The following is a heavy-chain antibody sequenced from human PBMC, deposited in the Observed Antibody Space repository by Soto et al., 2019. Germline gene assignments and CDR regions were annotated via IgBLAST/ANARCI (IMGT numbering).Heavy chain of an antibody. V-gene: IGHV3-23*01. CDR3: LKPPVCTASSIHYDMDV. CDR1: GFTFSTYP. Sequence: QPGGSLRLSCAASGFTFSTYPMSWVRQAPGKGLEWVSGISGSGISTYYTDSVKGRFTISRDNSNNTDFLQMNSLRHEDTAVYYFLKPPVCTASSIHYDMDVCPQRSKVTV. D-gene: IGHD2-8*01. CDR2: ISGSGIST. J-gene: IGHJ6*02.